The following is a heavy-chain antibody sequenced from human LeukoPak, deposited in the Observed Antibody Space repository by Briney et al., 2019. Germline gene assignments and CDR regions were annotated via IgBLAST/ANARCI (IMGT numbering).Heavy chain of an antibody. Sequence: SETLSLTCAVSGGSITSGNYYWSWIRQPPGKGLEWIGYIFYTGSTNYSPSLKSRVSISVDTFKNQLSLKLSSVTAADTAVYYCARKYPDHWFDPWGQGTLVTVSS. CDR3: ARKYPDHWFDP. J-gene: IGHJ5*02. V-gene: IGHV4-30-4*01. CDR2: IFYTGST. D-gene: IGHD6-6*01. CDR1: GGSITSGNYY.